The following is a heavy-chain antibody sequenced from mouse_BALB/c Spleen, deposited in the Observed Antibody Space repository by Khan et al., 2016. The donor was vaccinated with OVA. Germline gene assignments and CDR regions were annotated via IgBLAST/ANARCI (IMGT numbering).Heavy chain of an antibody. CDR3: ARDEGGSSYPAWFDY. J-gene: IGHJ3*01. Sequence: EVQLVESGPGLVKPSQSLSLTCSVTGYSITSGYYWNWIRQFPGNKLEWMGYISYDGSNNYNPSLKNRISITRDTSKNQFFLKSNSVTTEDTATCYRARDEGGSSYPAWFDYWGQGTLVTGSA. CDR2: ISYDGSN. V-gene: IGHV3-6*02. D-gene: IGHD1-1*01. CDR1: GYSITSGYY.